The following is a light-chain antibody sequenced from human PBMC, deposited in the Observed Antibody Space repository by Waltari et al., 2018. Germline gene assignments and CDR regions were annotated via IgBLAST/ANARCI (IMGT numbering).Light chain of an antibody. Sequence: QSALTQPASVSGSPGQSITIPCSGSSNDVGYNYVSWYQQPPGKAPKPMIYEVKHRPSGVPSRFSGARSANTASLTISGLQAEDEADYYCSSFTTRTSLLIFGGGTKVTVL. CDR1: SNDVGYNY. CDR2: EVK. V-gene: IGLV2-14*01. CDR3: SSFTTRTSLLI. J-gene: IGLJ2*01.